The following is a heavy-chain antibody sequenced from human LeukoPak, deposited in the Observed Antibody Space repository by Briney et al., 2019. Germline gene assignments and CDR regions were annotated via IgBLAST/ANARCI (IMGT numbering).Heavy chain of an antibody. D-gene: IGHD3-22*01. Sequence: PGGSLRLSCAASGFTFSSYSMNWVRQAPGKGLEWVSPISSSSSYIYYADSVKGRFTISRDNAKNSLYLQMNSLRAEDTAVYYCARARYYYDSSGYYYGYWGQGTLATVSS. CDR1: GFTFSSYS. CDR3: ARARYYYDSSGYYYGY. CDR2: ISSSSSYI. J-gene: IGHJ4*02. V-gene: IGHV3-21*01.